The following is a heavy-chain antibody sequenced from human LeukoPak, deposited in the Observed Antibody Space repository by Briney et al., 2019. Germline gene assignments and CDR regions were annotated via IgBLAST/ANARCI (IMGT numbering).Heavy chain of an antibody. CDR2: VYYSGAT. CDR3: ARDFYLDGYPYFDY. Sequence: KPSETLSLTCTVSGGSTSSYFWSWLRQPPGKGLEWIGYVYYSGATNYNPYLKSRVTISVDTSKNQFSLKLSSVTAADTAVYFCARDFYLDGYPYFDYWGQGTLVTVSS. CDR1: GGSTSSYF. J-gene: IGHJ4*02. D-gene: IGHD5-24*01. V-gene: IGHV4-59*01.